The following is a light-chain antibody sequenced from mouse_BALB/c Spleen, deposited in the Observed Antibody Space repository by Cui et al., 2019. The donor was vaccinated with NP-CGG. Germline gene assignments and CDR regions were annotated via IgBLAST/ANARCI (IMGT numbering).Light chain of an antibody. CDR3: ALWYSNHWV. V-gene: IGLV1*01. CDR2: GTN. J-gene: IGLJ1*01. Sequence: QVVLAQESALTTSPAETVTLTCRSSTGTVTTSNYANWVQEKPDHLFTGLIGGTNNRAPGVPARFSGSLIGDRAALTITGAQTEDETIYFCALWYSNHWVFGGGTKLTVL. CDR1: TGTVTTSNY.